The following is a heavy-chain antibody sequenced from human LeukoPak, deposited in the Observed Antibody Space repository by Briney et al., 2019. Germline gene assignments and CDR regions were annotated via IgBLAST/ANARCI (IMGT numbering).Heavy chain of an antibody. CDR2: INHDGGDK. V-gene: IGHV3-7*02. J-gene: IGHJ4*02. CDR3: TITGEPTVTAFDL. Sequence: GGSLRLSRVASGFIFRNYWMSWVRQAPGKGLEWVANINHDGGDKNYVDSVKGRFTISRDNAKSSLYLQMNSLRVEDTAVYYCTITGEPTVTAFDLWGQGILVTASS. D-gene: IGHD4-17*01. CDR1: GFIFRNYW.